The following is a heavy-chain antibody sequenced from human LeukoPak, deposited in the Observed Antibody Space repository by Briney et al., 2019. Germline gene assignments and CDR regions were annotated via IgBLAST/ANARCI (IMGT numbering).Heavy chain of an antibody. Sequence: GWSLRLSCAASGFTFSSYWMHWVRQAPGKGLVWVSRINSDGSSTSYADSVKGRFTISRDNAKNTLYLQMNSLRAEDTAVYYCARSGYGSGSYYPPNWFDPWGQGTLVTVSS. D-gene: IGHD3-10*01. CDR2: INSDGSST. CDR1: GFTFSSYW. J-gene: IGHJ5*02. V-gene: IGHV3-74*01. CDR3: ARSGYGSGSYYPPNWFDP.